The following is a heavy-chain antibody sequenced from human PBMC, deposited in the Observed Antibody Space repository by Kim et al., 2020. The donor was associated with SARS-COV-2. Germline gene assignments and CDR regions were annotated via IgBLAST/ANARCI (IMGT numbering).Heavy chain of an antibody. CDR2: IYYSGST. CDR1: GGSISSYY. V-gene: IGHV4-59*13. CDR3: ARALDYYDSSMGAFDI. J-gene: IGHJ3*02. Sequence: SETLSLTCTVSGGSISSYYWSWIRQPPGKGLEWIGYIYYSGSTNYNPSLKSRVTISVDTSKNQFSLKLSSVTAADTAVYYCARALDYYDSSMGAFDIWGQGTMVTVSS. D-gene: IGHD3-22*01.